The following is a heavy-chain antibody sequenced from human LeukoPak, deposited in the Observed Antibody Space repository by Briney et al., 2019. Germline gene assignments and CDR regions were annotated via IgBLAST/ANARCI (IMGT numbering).Heavy chain of an antibody. D-gene: IGHD3-22*01. CDR3: ARSTGYYDSSKGY. Sequence: SETLSLTCTVSGGSISSGSYYWSWIRQPAGKGLEWIGRIYTSGNTNYNPSLKSRVTISVDTSKNQFSLKLSSVTAADTAVYYCARSTGYYDSSKGYRGQGTLVTVSS. V-gene: IGHV4-61*02. J-gene: IGHJ4*02. CDR2: IYTSGNT. CDR1: GGSISSGSYY.